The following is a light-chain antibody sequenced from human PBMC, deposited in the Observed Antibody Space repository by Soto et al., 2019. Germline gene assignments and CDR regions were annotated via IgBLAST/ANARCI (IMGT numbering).Light chain of an antibody. V-gene: IGKV3-15*01. CDR3: QQYNDWPRT. CDR1: QSVASN. Sequence: DIIMTQSPATLSVSPGERATLSCRASQSVASNLAWYQQKVGQAPRLLIYGASTRTTGIPATFSGSGSGTEFTLSITSLRSEDFAVYYCQQYNDWPRTFDQGTKVDIK. J-gene: IGKJ1*01. CDR2: GAS.